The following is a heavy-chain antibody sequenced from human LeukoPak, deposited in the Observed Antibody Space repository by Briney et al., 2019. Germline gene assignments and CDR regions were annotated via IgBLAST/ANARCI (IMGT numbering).Heavy chain of an antibody. CDR3: ARGQGGNYYLNYFDY. D-gene: IGHD1-26*01. J-gene: IGHJ4*02. V-gene: IGHV4-59*01. CDR2: FYYSGST. Sequence: SETLSLTCTVTGGSFTTYYWSWIRQPPGKGLEWIGHFYYSGSTNYNPSLKSRVTISVDTSRNQFSLKLTSVIAADTAVYYCARGQGGNYYLNYFDYWGQGALVTVSS. CDR1: GGSFTTYY.